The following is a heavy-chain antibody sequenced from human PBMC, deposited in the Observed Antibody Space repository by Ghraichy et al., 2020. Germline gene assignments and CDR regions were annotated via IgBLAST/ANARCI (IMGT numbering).Heavy chain of an antibody. CDR1: GGSISSYY. Sequence: SETLSLTCTVSGGSISSYYWNWIRQPPGRGLEWIGYIYYNGNTNYNPSLKSRVTISKDTSNNQFSLRLSSVTAAATAVYYCARGLNSGHYYYYYYMDVWGKGTTVTVSS. D-gene: IGHD1-26*01. CDR2: IYYNGNT. V-gene: IGHV4-59*01. CDR3: ARGLNSGHYYYYYYMDV. J-gene: IGHJ6*03.